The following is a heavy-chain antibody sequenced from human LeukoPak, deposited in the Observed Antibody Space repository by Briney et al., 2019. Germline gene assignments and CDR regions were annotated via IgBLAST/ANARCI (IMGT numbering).Heavy chain of an antibody. J-gene: IGHJ4*02. D-gene: IGHD4/OR15-4a*01. CDR3: ARGLTTQVDY. CDR1: GGSFSGYY. V-gene: IGHV4-34*01. Sequence: SETLSLTCAVYGGSFSGYYWSWIRQPPGKGLEWIGEINHSGSTNYNPSLESRVTISVDTSKNQFSLKLSSVTAADTAVYYCARGLTTQVDYWGQGTLVTVSS. CDR2: INHSGST.